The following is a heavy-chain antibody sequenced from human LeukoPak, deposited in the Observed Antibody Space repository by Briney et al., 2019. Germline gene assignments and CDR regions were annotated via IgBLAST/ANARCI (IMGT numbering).Heavy chain of an antibody. J-gene: IGHJ4*02. CDR3: ARIGHEDYYFDY. V-gene: IGHV4-59*01. Sequence: SETLSLTCTVSGGSISSYYWSWIRQPPGKGLEWIGYIYYSGSTNYNPSLKSRVTISVDTSKNQFSLKLSSVTATDTAVYYCARIGHEDYYFDYWGQGTLVTVSS. CDR2: IYYSGST. CDR1: GGSISSYY.